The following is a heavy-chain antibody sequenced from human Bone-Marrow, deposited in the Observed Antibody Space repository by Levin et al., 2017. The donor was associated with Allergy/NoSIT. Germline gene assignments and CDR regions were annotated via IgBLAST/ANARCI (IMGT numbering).Heavy chain of an antibody. J-gene: IGHJ4*02. CDR3: VRQLWGRTWRNAVTTFGLGF. V-gene: IGHV5-51*01. CDR2: IFPGDSDT. Sequence: GESLKISCEGSGYSFPNYWNGWVRQMPGKGLEWMGIIFPGDSDTRYSPSFQSQVTISADKSINTAYLQWNSLRASDTAIYYCVRQLWGRTWRNAVTTFGLGFWGQGTLVTVSS. D-gene: IGHD3-10*02. CDR1: GYSFPNYW.